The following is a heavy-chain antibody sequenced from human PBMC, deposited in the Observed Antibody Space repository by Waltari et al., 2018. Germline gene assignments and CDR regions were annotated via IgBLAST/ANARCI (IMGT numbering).Heavy chain of an antibody. Sequence: QVQLVQSGAEVKKPGASVKVSCKASGYTFTSYDINWVRQATGQGLEWMGWMNPNSGNTGYDEKFQGRVTMTRNTSISTAYMELSSLRSEDTAVYYCARGYYDSSGYPLDYWGQGTLVTVSS. D-gene: IGHD3-22*01. CDR2: MNPNSGNT. V-gene: IGHV1-8*01. CDR3: ARGYYDSSGYPLDY. CDR1: GYTFTSYD. J-gene: IGHJ4*02.